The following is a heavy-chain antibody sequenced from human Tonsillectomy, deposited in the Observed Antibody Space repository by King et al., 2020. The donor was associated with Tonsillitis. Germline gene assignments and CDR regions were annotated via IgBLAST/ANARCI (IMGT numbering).Heavy chain of an antibody. V-gene: IGHV3-21*01. D-gene: IGHD4-17*01. CDR1: GFPFSSYT. CDR3: AKSHDYGDYGDYGMDV. Sequence: VQLVESGGGLVKPGGSLRLSCAASGFPFSSYTMNWVRQAPGKGLEWVANLNSGSTSIYYADLVRGRFTISRDNAKNPVFLQMNSLRGEDTAMYYCAKSHDYGDYGDYGMDVWGQGTTVIVSS. CDR2: LNSGSTSI. J-gene: IGHJ6*02.